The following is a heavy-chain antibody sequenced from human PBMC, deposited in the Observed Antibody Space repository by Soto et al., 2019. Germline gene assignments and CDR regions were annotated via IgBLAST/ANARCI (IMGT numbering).Heavy chain of an antibody. CDR1: GGSIISASYS. J-gene: IGHJ5*02. CDR3: ARVDEVLIDRSFDA. V-gene: IGHV4-31*01. Sequence: QVQLQESGPRLVKPSQTLSLSCAVSGGSIISASYSWSWIRQTPGRGLELIGHIYSSWSTYYNASLKLLLSISLDTCYSSSSLEVTSVTAADTAVYFCARVDEVLIDRSFDAGGPGILVTISS. CDR2: IYSSWST. D-gene: IGHD3-22*01.